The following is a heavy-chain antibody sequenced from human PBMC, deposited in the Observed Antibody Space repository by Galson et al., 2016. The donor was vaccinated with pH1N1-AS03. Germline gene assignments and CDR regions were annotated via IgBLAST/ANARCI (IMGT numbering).Heavy chain of an antibody. CDR3: ARDRPNYNVYLDH. CDR1: GFTFRDYG. V-gene: IGHV3-33*01. D-gene: IGHD5-24*01. Sequence: SLRLSCAASGFTFRDYGFHWVRQAPGKGLEWVAVIWYDGSNKNYVDSVKGRFIVSRDNSNDTLYLQMNSLRAEDTAVYYCARDRPNYNVYLDHWGQGILVTVSS. J-gene: IGHJ4*02. CDR2: IWYDGSNK.